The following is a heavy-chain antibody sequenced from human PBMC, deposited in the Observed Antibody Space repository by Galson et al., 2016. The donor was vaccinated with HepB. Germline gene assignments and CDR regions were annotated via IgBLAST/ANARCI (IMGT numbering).Heavy chain of an antibody. CDR1: DGSIRSADYH. D-gene: IGHD6-6*01. J-gene: IGHJ4*02. CDR3: ARDRKSTPPEY. V-gene: IGHV4-61*02. Sequence: TLSLTCTVSDGSIRSADYHWSWIRQSAGKGLEWLGRVHSTGSTTYNPSLRRRVTISLDRSTSQFSMNLTSVTAADTAVYYCARDRKSTPPEYWGQGTLVTCSS. CDR2: VHSTGST.